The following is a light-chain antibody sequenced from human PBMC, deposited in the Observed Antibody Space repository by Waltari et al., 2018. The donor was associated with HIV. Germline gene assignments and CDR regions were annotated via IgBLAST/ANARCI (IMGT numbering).Light chain of an antibody. Sequence: EIVLTQSPGTLSLSTGERATLSCRASHSVSSSSLAWFQHKPGQAPMLLIYGASSRATGIPDRFSGSGSGTDFTLTISRLEPEDFAMYYCQHFGSSPRLTFGGGTKVEIK. CDR2: GAS. CDR1: HSVSSSS. V-gene: IGKV3-20*01. CDR3: QHFGSSPRLT. J-gene: IGKJ4*01.